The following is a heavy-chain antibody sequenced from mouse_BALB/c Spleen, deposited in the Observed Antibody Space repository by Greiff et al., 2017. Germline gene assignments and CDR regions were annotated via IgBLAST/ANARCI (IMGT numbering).Heavy chain of an antibody. CDR1: GYAFSSYW. CDR2: IYPGDGDT. V-gene: IGHV1-80*01. D-gene: IGHD1-1*01. Sequence: VQLQQSGAELVRPGSSVKISCKASGYAFSSYWMNWVKQRPGQGLEWIGQIYPGDGDTNYNGKFKGKATLTADKSSSTAYMQLSSLTSEDSAVYFCAITTVEGLYFDYWGQGTTLTVSS. J-gene: IGHJ2*01. CDR3: AITTVEGLYFDY.